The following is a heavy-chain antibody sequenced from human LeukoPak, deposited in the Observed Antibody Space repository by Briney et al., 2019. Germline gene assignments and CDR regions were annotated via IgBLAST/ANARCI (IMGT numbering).Heavy chain of an antibody. J-gene: IGHJ4*02. V-gene: IGHV3-15*01. CDR2: IKSKTDGGTT. CDR1: GFTFSNAW. CDR3: TTARWELLPDY. D-gene: IGHD1-26*01. Sequence: GGSLRLSCAVSGFTFSNAWMSWVRQAPGKGLEWVGRIKSKTDGGTTDYAAPVKGRFTISRDDSKNTLYLQMNSLKTEDTAVYYCTTARWELLPDYWGQGTLVTVSS.